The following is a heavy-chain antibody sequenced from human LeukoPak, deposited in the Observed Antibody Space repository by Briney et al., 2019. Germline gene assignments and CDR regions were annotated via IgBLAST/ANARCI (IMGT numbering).Heavy chain of an antibody. CDR2: FDPGDGET. CDR1: GYTLTELS. CDR3: ATVPRYSYGYNYFDY. V-gene: IGHV1-24*01. J-gene: IGHJ4*02. D-gene: IGHD5-18*01. Sequence: GASVKVSCKVSGYTLTELSMHWVRQAPGKGLEWMGGFDPGDGETIYAQKFQGRVTMTEDTSTDTAYMELSSLRSEDTAVYYCATVPRYSYGYNYFDYWGQGTLVTVSS.